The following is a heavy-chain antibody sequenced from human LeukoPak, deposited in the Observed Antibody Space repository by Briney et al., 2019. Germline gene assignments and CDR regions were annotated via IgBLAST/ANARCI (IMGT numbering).Heavy chain of an antibody. CDR1: GGSITSYY. J-gene: IGHJ3*02. CDR2: IYNSEST. Sequence: SETLSLTCTVSGGSITSYYWSWLRQPPGKGLEWVGYIYNSESTNYNPSLKSRVSISVDMSKNQFFLMLSSVTAADTALYYCARDRVYSDTSGYYFDIWGQGTMVTVSS. D-gene: IGHD3-22*01. CDR3: ARDRVYSDTSGYYFDI. V-gene: IGHV4-59*01.